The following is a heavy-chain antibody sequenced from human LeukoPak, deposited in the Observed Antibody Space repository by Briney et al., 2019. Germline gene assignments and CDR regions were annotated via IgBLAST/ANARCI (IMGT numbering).Heavy chain of an antibody. J-gene: IGHJ3*02. D-gene: IGHD3-22*01. V-gene: IGHV3-48*03. Sequence: PGGSLRLSCAASGFTFSSYEMNWVRQAPGKGLEWVSYISSSGSTIYYADSVKGRFTISRDNSKNTLYLQMKSLRAEDTAVYYCTKVRSMIIANDAFDIWGQGTMVTVSS. CDR1: GFTFSSYE. CDR3: TKVRSMIIANDAFDI. CDR2: ISSSGSTI.